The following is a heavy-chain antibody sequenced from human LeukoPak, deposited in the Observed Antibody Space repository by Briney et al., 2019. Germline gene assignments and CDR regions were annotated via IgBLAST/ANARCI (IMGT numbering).Heavy chain of an antibody. CDR3: AKVARFNWNDRFDY. V-gene: IGHV3-30*02. D-gene: IGHD1-20*01. Sequence: GGSLRLSCAASGFTFSSYGMHWVRQAPGKGLEWVAFIAYDGSNKYYADSVKGRFTISRDNSKNTLYLQMNSLRAEDTAAYYCAKVARFNWNDRFDYWGQGTLVTVSS. CDR1: GFTFSSYG. J-gene: IGHJ4*02. CDR2: IAYDGSNK.